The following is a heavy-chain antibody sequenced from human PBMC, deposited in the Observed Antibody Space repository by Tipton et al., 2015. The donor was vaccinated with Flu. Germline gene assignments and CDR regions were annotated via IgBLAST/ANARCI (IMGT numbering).Heavy chain of an antibody. D-gene: IGHD3-10*01. CDR3: ATTTYYYGSGSHDY. CDR2: VYHGGTT. Sequence: SEALGSGYYWGWIRQPPGKGLEWIGCVYHGGTTYYNPSLKSRVAISLDTFKNQFSLKLTSVTAADTAVYYCATTTYYYGSGSHDYWGQGTLVTVSS. J-gene: IGHJ4*02. CDR1: SEALGSGYY. V-gene: IGHV4-38-2*01.